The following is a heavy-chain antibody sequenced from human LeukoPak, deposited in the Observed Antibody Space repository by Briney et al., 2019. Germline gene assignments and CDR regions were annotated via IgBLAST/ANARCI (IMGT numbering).Heavy chain of an antibody. CDR1: GFTFSSYS. CDR2: ISSSSSTI. J-gene: IGHJ5*02. CDR3: AREDNYYGSTRANANWFDP. V-gene: IGHV3-48*02. Sequence: VQLGGSLRLSCAASGFTFSSYSMNWVRQAPGKGLEWVSYISSSSSTIYYADSVKGRFTISRDNAKNSLYLQMNSLRDEDTAVYYCAREDNYYGSTRANANWFDPWGQGTLVTVSS. D-gene: IGHD3-10*01.